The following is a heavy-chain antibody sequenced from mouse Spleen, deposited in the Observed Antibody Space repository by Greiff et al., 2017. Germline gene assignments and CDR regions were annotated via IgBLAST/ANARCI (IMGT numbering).Heavy chain of an antibody. D-gene: IGHD2-3*01. Sequence: QVQLQQSGPELVKPGASVKISCKASGYAFSSSWMNWVKQRPGKGLEWIGRIYPGDGDTNYNGKFKGKATLTADKSSSTAYMQLSSLTSEDSAVYFCARSYDGYFLFAYWGQGTLVTVSA. CDR1: GYAFSSSW. J-gene: IGHJ3*01. V-gene: IGHV1-82*01. CDR2: IYPGDGDT. CDR3: ARSYDGYFLFAY.